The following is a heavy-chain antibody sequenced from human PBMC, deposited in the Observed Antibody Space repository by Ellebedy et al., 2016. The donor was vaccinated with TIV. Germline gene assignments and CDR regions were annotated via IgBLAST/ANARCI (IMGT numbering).Heavy chain of an antibody. V-gene: IGHV3-15*01. CDR2: IKSKTDGGTT. J-gene: IGHJ3*02. CDR1: GFTLSNAW. D-gene: IGHD3-10*01. Sequence: LSLTCXAPGFTLSNAWMSWVRPAPGKGLVWVGRIKSKTDGGTTDYAAPVKGRFTISRDDSKNTLYLQMNSLKTEDTAVYYCTTEYYYGSGSYFQQDAFDIWGQGTMVTVSS. CDR3: TTEYYYGSGSYFQQDAFDI.